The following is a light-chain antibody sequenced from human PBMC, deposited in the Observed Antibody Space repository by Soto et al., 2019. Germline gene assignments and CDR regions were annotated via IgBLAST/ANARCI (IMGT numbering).Light chain of an antibody. J-gene: IGKJ5*01. Sequence: EIVLTQSPGTLSLSPGERATLSCRASQSVSSSYLAWYQQKPGQAPRLLIYGASSRATGIPARFSGSGSGTEFTLTITSLQPEDFATYYCQQSYGTPITFGQGTRLEIK. CDR3: QQSYGTPIT. V-gene: IGKV3-20*01. CDR1: QSVSSSY. CDR2: GAS.